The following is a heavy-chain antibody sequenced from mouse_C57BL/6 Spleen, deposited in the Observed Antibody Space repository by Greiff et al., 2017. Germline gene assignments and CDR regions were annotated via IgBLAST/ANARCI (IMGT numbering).Heavy chain of an antibody. Sequence: EVKLMESGAELVKPGASVKLSCTASGFNIKDYYMHWVKQRTEQGLEWIGRIDPEDGETKYAPKFQGKAPITADPSSNTAYLQLSSLPSEDAAVYCCARLVAGGAWFAYWGQGALVTVSA. D-gene: IGHD2-2*01. V-gene: IGHV14-2*01. CDR3: ARLVAGGAWFAY. J-gene: IGHJ3*01. CDR2: IDPEDGET. CDR1: GFNIKDYY.